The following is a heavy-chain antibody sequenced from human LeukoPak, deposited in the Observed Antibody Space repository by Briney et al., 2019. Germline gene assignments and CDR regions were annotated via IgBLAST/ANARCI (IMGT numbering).Heavy chain of an antibody. CDR3: ARADSEWLIEWGFDY. CDR2: INPNSGGT. J-gene: IGHJ4*02. CDR1: GYTFTSYY. D-gene: IGHD6-19*01. Sequence: GASVKVSCKASGYTFTSYYMHWVRQAPGQGLEWMGWINPNSGGTNYAQKFQGRVTMTRDTSISTAYMELSRLRSDDTAVYYCARADSEWLIEWGFDYWGQGTLVTVSS. V-gene: IGHV1-2*02.